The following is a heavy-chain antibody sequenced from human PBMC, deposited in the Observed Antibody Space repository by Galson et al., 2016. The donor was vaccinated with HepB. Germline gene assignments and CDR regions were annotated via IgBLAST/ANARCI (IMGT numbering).Heavy chain of an antibody. CDR3: ARKGTSSWSIFDY. V-gene: IGHV3-21*01. CDR2: ISSSTSYI. D-gene: IGHD6-13*01. Sequence: SLRLSCAASGFTFSSYSMNWVRQAPGKGLEWVSSISSSTSYIYYTDSVKGRFTISRDNAKNSLYLQMNSLRAEDTAVYYCARKGTSSWSIFDYWGQGTLASVSS. J-gene: IGHJ4*02. CDR1: GFTFSSYS.